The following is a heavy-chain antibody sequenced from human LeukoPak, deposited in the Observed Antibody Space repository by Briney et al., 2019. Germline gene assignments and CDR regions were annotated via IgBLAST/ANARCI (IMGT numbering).Heavy chain of an antibody. CDR1: GFSFDDHG. Sequence: GGSLRLPCAASGFSFDDHGMSWVRQGPGKGLEWVSSINWNGGIIGYAGSVKGRFTISRDNAKNSLYPQMNSLRTEDTAFYYCARIGGYGIPAYWGQGTLVTVSP. V-gene: IGHV3-20*04. J-gene: IGHJ4*02. CDR2: INWNGGII. CDR3: ARIGGYGIPAY. D-gene: IGHD5-12*01.